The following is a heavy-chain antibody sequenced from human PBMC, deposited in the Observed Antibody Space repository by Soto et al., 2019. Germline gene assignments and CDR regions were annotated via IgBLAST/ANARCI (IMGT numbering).Heavy chain of an antibody. V-gene: IGHV4-34*01. J-gene: IGHJ4*02. CDR2: INHSGST. D-gene: IGHD6-6*01. CDR1: GGSFSGYY. CDR3: AREPRTKDGEITAAHYYFDY. Sequence: QVQLQQWGAGLLKPSETLSLTCAVYGGSFSGYYWSWIRQPPGKGLVWLGEINHSGSTNYNPSLKSRVTISVDTSKNQFSLKLSSVTAADTAVYYCAREPRTKDGEITAAHYYFDYWGQGTLVTVSS.